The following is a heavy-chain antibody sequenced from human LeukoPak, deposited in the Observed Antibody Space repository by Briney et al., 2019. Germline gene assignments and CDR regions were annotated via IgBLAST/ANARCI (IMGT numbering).Heavy chain of an antibody. CDR2: IKQDGSEK. D-gene: IGHD4-17*01. V-gene: IGHV3-7*01. Sequence: PGGSLRLSCAASGFTFSSYWMSWVRQAPGKGLEWVANIKQDGSEKYYVDSVKGRFTISRDNAKNSLYPQMNSLRAEDTAVYYCARGQRTVTGDYYGMDVWGQGTTVTVSS. CDR1: GFTFSSYW. J-gene: IGHJ6*02. CDR3: ARGQRTVTGDYYGMDV.